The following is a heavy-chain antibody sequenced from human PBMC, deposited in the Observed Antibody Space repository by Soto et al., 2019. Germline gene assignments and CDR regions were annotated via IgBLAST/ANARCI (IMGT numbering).Heavy chain of an antibody. CDR1: GGSFSGYY. J-gene: IGHJ6*02. D-gene: IGHD1-26*01. CDR2: INHSGST. V-gene: IGHV4-34*01. CDR3: ARVGVGGSYRPAYGMDV. Sequence: PSETLSLTCAVYGGSFSGYYWSWIRQPPGKGLEWIGEINHSGSTNYNPSLKSRVTISVDTSKNQFSLKLSSVTAADTAVYYCARVGVGGSYRPAYGMDVWGQGTTVTVSS.